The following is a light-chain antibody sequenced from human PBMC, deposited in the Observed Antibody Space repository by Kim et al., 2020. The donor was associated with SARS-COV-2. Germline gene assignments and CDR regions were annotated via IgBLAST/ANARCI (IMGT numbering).Light chain of an antibody. J-gene: IGKJ5*01. V-gene: IGKV1-17*01. CDR2: GAS. CDR3: LQHSTYPIT. CDR1: QDIRND. Sequence: DIQMTQSPSSLSASVGDRVTITCRASQDIRNDLGWYQQNPGRAPKRLIYGASSLQSGVPSRFSGSGSGTEFTLTISSVQPEDFATYFCLQHSTYPITNSQAKPLHIK.